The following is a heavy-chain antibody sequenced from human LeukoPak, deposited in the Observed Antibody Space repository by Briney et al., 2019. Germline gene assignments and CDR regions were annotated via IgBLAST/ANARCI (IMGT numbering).Heavy chain of an antibody. CDR1: GYSISSGYY. CDR3: ARGGTAYSNSWYDY. J-gene: IGHJ4*02. D-gene: IGHD6-13*01. V-gene: IGHV4-38-2*01. CDR2: ISPSGNT. Sequence: SETLSLTCAVSGYSISSGYYWGWIRQPPGKGLEWIGSISPSGNTYYNPSLKSRISISVDTSKNQFSLKLSSVTAADTALYFCARGGTAYSNSWYDYWGQGTLVTVSS.